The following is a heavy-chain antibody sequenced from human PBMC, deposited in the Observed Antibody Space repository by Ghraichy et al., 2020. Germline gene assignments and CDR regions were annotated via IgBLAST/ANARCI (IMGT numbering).Heavy chain of an antibody. CDR2: INDSGST. D-gene: IGHD3-3*01. CDR1: NGSFSGHY. J-gene: IGHJ4*02. Sequence: GSLRLSCAVYNGSFSGHYWTWIRQPPGKGLEWIGEINDSGSTNYNPSLKSRVTISVDTSQKQFSLNLSSVTAADTAVYYCARGRDYYNFLSGYYSSDYWGQGNLVTVSS. V-gene: IGHV4-34*01. CDR3: ARGRDYYNFLSGYYSSDY.